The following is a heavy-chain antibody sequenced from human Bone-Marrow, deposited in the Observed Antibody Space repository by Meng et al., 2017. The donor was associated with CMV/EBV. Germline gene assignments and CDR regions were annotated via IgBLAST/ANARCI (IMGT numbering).Heavy chain of an antibody. CDR2: ISYDGNRK. CDR3: ARDLPSSLRMDV. D-gene: IGHD6-6*01. V-gene: IGHV3-30-3*01. Sequence: LSLTCAASGFTLSAYGVHWVRQAPGKGLEWVAFISYDGNRKYYADSVEGRFTVSRDNSENTLFLQMNSLRVEDTALYYCARDLPSSLRMDVWGQGTTVTVSS. J-gene: IGHJ6*02. CDR1: GFTLSAYG.